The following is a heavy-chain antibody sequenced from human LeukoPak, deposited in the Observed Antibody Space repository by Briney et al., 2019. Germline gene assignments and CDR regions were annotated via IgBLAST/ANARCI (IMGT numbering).Heavy chain of an antibody. CDR1: GFTVSSNS. J-gene: IGHJ4*02. Sequence: GGSLRLSCTVSGFTVSSNSMSWVRQAPGKGLEWVSFIYSDNTHYSDSVKGRFTISRDNSKNTLYLQMNSLRAEDTAVYYCAKCIVGATAPFDYWGQGTLVTVSS. CDR2: IYSDNT. D-gene: IGHD1-26*01. CDR3: AKCIVGATAPFDY. V-gene: IGHV3-53*01.